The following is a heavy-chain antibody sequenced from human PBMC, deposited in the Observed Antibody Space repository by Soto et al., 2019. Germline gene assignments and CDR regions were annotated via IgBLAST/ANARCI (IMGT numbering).Heavy chain of an antibody. D-gene: IGHD3-3*02. CDR2: IYYSGNA. CDR3: ARVGISTSDAFDI. V-gene: IGHV4-31*02. CDR1: GGSISSDAYY. Sequence: SETLSLTCTVSGGSISSDAYYWSWIRQHPGKGLEWIGYIYYSGNAYYDASLKSRVTISVDTSKNQFSLRLTSVTVADTAVYYCARVGISTSDAFDIWGQGTMVTVSS. J-gene: IGHJ3*02.